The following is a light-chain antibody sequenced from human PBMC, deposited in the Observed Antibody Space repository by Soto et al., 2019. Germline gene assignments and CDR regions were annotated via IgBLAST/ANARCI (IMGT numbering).Light chain of an antibody. CDR1: QSIGTK. V-gene: IGKV3-15*01. J-gene: IGKJ5*01. CDR2: ATS. CDR3: QQYNNWPPIT. Sequence: EILMTQSPATLSVSPGERAALSCRASQSIGTKLVWYQQKPGQAPRLLIYATSTRATGIPARFSGSGSGTEFTLTISSLQSEDFAVYYCQQYNNWPPITFGQGTRLEI.